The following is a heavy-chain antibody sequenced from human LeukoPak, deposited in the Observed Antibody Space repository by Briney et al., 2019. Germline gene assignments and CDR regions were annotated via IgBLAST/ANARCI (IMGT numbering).Heavy chain of an antibody. J-gene: IGHJ6*02. Sequence: SETLSLTCTVSGGSVRSDSYYWSWNRQPPGKGLEWIGYVYYSGSTNYNPSLKSRVTISVDTSKNQFSLKLRSVTAADTAVYYCARLGRRYYYGMDVWGQGTTVTVSS. V-gene: IGHV4-61*01. CDR1: GGSVRSDSYY. CDR3: ARLGRRYYYGMDV. CDR2: VYYSGST.